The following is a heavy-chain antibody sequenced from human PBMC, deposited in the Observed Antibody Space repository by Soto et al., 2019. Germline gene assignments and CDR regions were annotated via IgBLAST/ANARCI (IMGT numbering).Heavy chain of an antibody. CDR1: GYSFTIYW. V-gene: IGHV5-10-1*01. CDR3: ARPGLSSSSPGYYYGMDV. J-gene: IGHJ6*02. D-gene: IGHD6-6*01. Sequence: PGESLKISCKGSGYSFTIYWISWVRQMPEKGLEWMGRIDPSDSYTNYSPSFQGHVTISADKSISTAYLQWSSLKASDTAMYYCARPGLSSSSPGYYYGMDVWGQGTTVTVSS. CDR2: IDPSDSYT.